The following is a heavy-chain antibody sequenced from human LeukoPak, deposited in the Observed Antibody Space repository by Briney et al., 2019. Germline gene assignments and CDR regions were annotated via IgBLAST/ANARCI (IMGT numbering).Heavy chain of an antibody. Sequence: SETLSLTCTVSGGSISSYYWSWIRQPPGKGLEWIGYIYYSGSTNYNPSLKSRVTISIDTSKNQFSLKLSSVTAADTAVYYCARGVAAPKAEYFQHWGQGTLVTVSS. V-gene: IGHV4-59*01. CDR2: IYYSGST. CDR1: GGSISSYY. J-gene: IGHJ1*01. D-gene: IGHD6-6*01. CDR3: ARGVAAPKAEYFQH.